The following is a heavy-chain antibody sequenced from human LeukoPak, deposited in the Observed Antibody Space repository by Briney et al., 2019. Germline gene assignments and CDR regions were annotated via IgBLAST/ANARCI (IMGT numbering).Heavy chain of an antibody. CDR2: IYHSGST. CDR1: GYSISSGYY. V-gene: IGHV4-38-2*01. Sequence: SETLSLTCAVSGYSISSGYYWGWIRQPPGKGLEWIGSIYHSGSTYYNPSLKSRVTISVDTSKNQFSLKLSSVTAAATAVYYCARAMYYYDSSGLDAAFDIWGQGTMVTVSS. CDR3: ARAMYYYDSSGLDAAFDI. D-gene: IGHD3-22*01. J-gene: IGHJ3*02.